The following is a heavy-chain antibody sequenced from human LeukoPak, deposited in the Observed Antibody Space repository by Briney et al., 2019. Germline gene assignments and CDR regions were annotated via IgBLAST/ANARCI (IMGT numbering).Heavy chain of an antibody. CDR1: GFTFSSYA. CDR2: ISGSGGST. J-gene: IGHJ4*02. CDR3: AKDLSSGWYSSPIDY. D-gene: IGHD6-19*01. Sequence: GRSLRLSCAASGFTFSSYAMHWVRQAPGKGLEWVSAISGSGGSTYYADSVKGRFTISRDNSKNTLYLQMNSLRAEDTAVYYCAKDLSSGWYSSPIDYWGQGTLVTVSS. V-gene: IGHV3-23*01.